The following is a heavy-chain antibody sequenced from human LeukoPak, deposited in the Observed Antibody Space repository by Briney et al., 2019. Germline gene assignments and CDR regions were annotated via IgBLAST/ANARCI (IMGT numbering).Heavy chain of an antibody. J-gene: IGHJ4*02. D-gene: IGHD3-22*01. V-gene: IGHV3-23*01. CDR3: VCSSGYVSPSVDY. CDR1: GLVFSSYA. CDR2: ISGSSSTT. Sequence: PGGSLRLSCAASGLVFSSYAASWVRQAPGKGLEWVSVISGSSSTTYYADSVKGRFTISRDNSKNTLYLQMNSLRAEDTAVYYCVCSSGYVSPSVDYWGQGTLVTVSS.